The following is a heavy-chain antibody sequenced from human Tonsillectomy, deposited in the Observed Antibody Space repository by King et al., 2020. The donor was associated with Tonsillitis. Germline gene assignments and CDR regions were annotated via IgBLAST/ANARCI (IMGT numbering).Heavy chain of an antibody. CDR2: IYHSGNT. V-gene: IGHV4-38-2*02. CDR1: GYSISSGFY. D-gene: IGHD5-12*01. CDR3: ARVKGYSGYIAPLDY. J-gene: IGHJ4*02. Sequence: MQLQESGPGLVKPSETLSLTCTVSGYSISSGFYWGWIRQPPGKGLEWIGHIYHSGNTYYNPSLKSRVTISVDTSKNQFSLKLSSVTAAETAVYYCARVKGYSGYIAPLDYWARELWSPSPQ.